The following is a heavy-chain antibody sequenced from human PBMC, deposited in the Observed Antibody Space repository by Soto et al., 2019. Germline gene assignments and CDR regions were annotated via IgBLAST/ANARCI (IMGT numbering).Heavy chain of an antibody. CDR2: IKSKTDGGTT. V-gene: IGHV3-15*01. D-gene: IGHD2-21*02. J-gene: IGHJ6*03. CDR3: IFSEVTTIYMDV. Sequence: GGSLRLSCAASGFTFSNAWMSWVRQAPGKGLEWVGRIKSKTDGGTTDYAAPVKGRFTISRDDSKNTLYLQMNSLKTEDTAVYYCIFSEVTTIYMDVWGKGTTVTVSS. CDR1: GFTFSNAW.